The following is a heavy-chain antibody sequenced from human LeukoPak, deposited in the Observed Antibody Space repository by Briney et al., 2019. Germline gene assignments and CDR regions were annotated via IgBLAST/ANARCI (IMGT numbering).Heavy chain of an antibody. V-gene: IGHV3-20*01. Sequence: PGGSLRLSCAASGFTFSDYYMSWVRQAPGKGLEWVSGINWNGGSTGYADSVKGRFTISRDNAKNSLYLQMNSLRAEDTALYHCARGGSLAARLTRAHLRNYYYYYMDVWGKGTTVTVSS. CDR1: GFTFSDYY. J-gene: IGHJ6*03. D-gene: IGHD6-6*01. CDR2: INWNGGST. CDR3: ARGGSLAARLTRAHLRNYYYYYMDV.